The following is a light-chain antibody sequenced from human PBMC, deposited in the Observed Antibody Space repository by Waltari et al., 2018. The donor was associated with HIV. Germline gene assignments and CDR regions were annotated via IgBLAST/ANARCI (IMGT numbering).Light chain of an antibody. V-gene: IGLV2-14*01. J-gene: IGLJ1*01. CDR1: SSDVGGGHNY. CDR2: EVT. CDR3: SSFTSRNTYV. Sequence: QSALTQPASVSGSPGQSITISCTGTSSDVGGGHNYVSWHLQYPGKATKLLISEVTNRPSGVSNRCSGSKSGNTASLTISGLQAEDEGDYYCSSFTSRNTYVFGTGTKVTVL.